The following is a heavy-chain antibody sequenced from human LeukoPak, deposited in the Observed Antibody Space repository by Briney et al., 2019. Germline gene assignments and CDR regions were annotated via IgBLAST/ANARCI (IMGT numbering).Heavy chain of an antibody. CDR2: ISGSGSNA. D-gene: IGHD6-19*01. Sequence: PGGSLRLSCEASGFTFSTYAMRWVRQAPGQGLEWVSTISGSGSNAYFVYSVKGRFTISRDNAKNTLFLQVNSLRAEDTAAYYCAREFSSGWTHFDYWGQGTLATLPS. CDR1: GFTFSTYA. J-gene: IGHJ4*02. V-gene: IGHV3-23*01. CDR3: AREFSSGWTHFDY.